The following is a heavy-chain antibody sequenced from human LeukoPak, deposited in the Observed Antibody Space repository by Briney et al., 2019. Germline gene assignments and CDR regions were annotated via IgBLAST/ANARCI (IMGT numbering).Heavy chain of an antibody. J-gene: IGHJ4*02. CDR1: GFTFSTYA. V-gene: IGHV3-23*01. CDR2: ISGSGGST. D-gene: IGHD4-17*01. CDR3: AGDSENYGDYVDGHFNDY. Sequence: GGSLRLSCAASGFTFSTYAMSWVRQAPGKGLEWVSIISGSGGSTYYADSVKGRFTISRDNSKNTLYLQMNSLRAEDTAVYYCAGDSENYGDYVDGHFNDYWGQGTLVTVSS.